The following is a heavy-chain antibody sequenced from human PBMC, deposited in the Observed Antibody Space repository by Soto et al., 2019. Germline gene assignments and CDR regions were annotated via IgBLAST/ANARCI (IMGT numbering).Heavy chain of an antibody. CDR1: GYSFTNYW. V-gene: IGHV5-51*01. Sequence: PGESLKISCKASGYSFTNYWIGWVRQMPGKGLEWMGIIYPGDSDTRYSPSFQGQVTISADKSISTAYLQWSSLKASDTAMCYCARLKRDGHNYSPLYYWGQGTLVTVSS. J-gene: IGHJ4*02. CDR2: IYPGDSDT. D-gene: IGHD5-12*01. CDR3: ARLKRDGHNYSPLYY.